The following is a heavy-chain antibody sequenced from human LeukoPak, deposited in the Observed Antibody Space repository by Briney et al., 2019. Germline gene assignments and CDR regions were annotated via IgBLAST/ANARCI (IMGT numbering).Heavy chain of an antibody. CDR3: ATQAEGYNSYFDY. V-gene: IGHV3-30*04. CDR1: GFTYRTFA. CDR2: ISFDGSNQ. J-gene: IGHJ4*02. D-gene: IGHD5-24*01. Sequence: HPGGSLRLSCAASGFTYRTFAMHWVRQAPGKGLEWVASISFDGSNQYAADSVKGRFTISRDNSKNTLYLQMNNLRTEDTAVDYCATQAEGYNSYFDYWGQGTLVTVSS.